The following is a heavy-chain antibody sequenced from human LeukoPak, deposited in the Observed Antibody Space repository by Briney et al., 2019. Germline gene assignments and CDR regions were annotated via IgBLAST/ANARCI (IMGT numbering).Heavy chain of an antibody. Sequence: PGGSLRLSCAASGFIFGSHGMNWVRQAPGKGLEWVSGISPSGDATFYADSVKGRFTISRDNSKNTLYLQMNSLRAEDTAVYYCAKPARTDYADYWGQGTLVTVSS. V-gene: IGHV3-23*01. CDR2: ISPSGDAT. CDR3: AKPARTDYADY. D-gene: IGHD1-14*01. J-gene: IGHJ4*02. CDR1: GFIFGSHG.